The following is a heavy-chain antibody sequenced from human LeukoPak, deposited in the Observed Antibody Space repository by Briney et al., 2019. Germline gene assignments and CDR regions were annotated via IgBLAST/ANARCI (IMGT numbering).Heavy chain of an antibody. J-gene: IGHJ4*02. CDR3: ASSSSSWSQYYFDY. CDR1: GGTFSSNA. Sequence: SVKVSCKAPGGTFSSNAISWVRQAPGQGLEWMGGIIPIFGTANYAQKFQGRVTITADKSTSTAYMELSSLRSEDTAVYYCASSSSSWSQYYFDYWGQGTLVTVSS. D-gene: IGHD6-13*01. CDR2: IIPIFGTA. V-gene: IGHV1-69*06.